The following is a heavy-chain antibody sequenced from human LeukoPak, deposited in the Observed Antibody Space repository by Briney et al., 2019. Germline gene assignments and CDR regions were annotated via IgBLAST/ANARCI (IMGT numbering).Heavy chain of an antibody. D-gene: IGHD2-15*01. CDR3: AKGVGCSGGTCYSGHGMDV. CDR2: LSGSGANT. CDR1: GFTFSSYA. J-gene: IGHJ6*02. Sequence: GGSLRLSCAASGFTFSSYAMSWVRQAPGRGLEWVSALSGSGANTYYADSVKGRFTISRDNSKNTLYLQVNSLRAEDTAVYYCAKGVGCSGGTCYSGHGMDVWGQGTTVTVSS. V-gene: IGHV3-23*01.